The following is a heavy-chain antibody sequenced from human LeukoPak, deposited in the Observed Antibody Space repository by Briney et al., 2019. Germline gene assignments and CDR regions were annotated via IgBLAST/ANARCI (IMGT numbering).Heavy chain of an antibody. J-gene: IGHJ6*03. V-gene: IGHV3-48*04. CDR1: GFTFSDNS. CDR2: ISSSSSTM. CDR3: AKNRGAGSHFYYHMNV. D-gene: IGHD1-26*01. Sequence: GGSLRLSCAASGFTFSDNSMNWVRQAPGKGLEWLSYISSSSSTMYYADSVKGRFTISRDNAKNMVYLQVNSLRADDTAVYYCAKNRGAGSHFYYHMNVWGKGTTVTVSS.